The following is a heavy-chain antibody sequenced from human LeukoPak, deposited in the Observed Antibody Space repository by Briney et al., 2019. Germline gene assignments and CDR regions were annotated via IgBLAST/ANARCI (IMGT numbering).Heavy chain of an antibody. V-gene: IGHV3-48*04. CDR3: ARLMDY. J-gene: IGHJ4*02. CDR1: GFTFSSYS. CDR2: ISSSSSTI. Sequence: GGSLRLSCAVSGFTFSSYSMNWVRQAPGKGLEWVSYISSSSSTIYYADSVKGRFTISRDNAKNSLYLQMNSLRAEDTAVYYCARLMDYWGQGTLVTVSS.